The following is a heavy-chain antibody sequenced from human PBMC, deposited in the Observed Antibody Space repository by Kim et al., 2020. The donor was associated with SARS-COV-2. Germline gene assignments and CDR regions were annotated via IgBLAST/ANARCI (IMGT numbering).Heavy chain of an antibody. J-gene: IGHJ4*02. Sequence: SETLSLTCAVYGGSFSGYYWSWIRQPPGRGLEWIGEIKHRGSTNYIPSLKSRVTISLDTSKNQFSLKLNSVIAADTAVYYCARGLGYYDSSGYYAYWGQG. CDR2: IKHRGST. CDR3: ARGLGYYDSSGYYAY. D-gene: IGHD3-22*01. CDR1: GGSFSGYY. V-gene: IGHV4-34*01.